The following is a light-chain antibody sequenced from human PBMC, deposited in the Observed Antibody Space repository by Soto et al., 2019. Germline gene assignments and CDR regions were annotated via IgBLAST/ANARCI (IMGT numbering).Light chain of an antibody. CDR1: QTISSW. Sequence: DIQMTQSPSTLSASVGDRVTITCRASQTISSWLAWYQQKPGKVPKLLIYMASSLESGVPSRFSGSGSGTEFTLTISSVQPDDFATYYCQQYNSYSEAFGQGTKVDIK. CDR3: QQYNSYSEA. J-gene: IGKJ1*01. CDR2: MAS. V-gene: IGKV1-5*03.